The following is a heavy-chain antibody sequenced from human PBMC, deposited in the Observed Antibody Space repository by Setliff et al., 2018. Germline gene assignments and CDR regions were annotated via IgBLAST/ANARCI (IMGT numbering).Heavy chain of an antibody. J-gene: IGHJ6*03. CDR3: ARGQRYCSGGSCYYYMDV. V-gene: IGHV4-4*07. CDR2: IYTSGST. Sequence: SETQSLTCTVSGGSISSYYWSWIRQPAGKGLEWIGRIYTSGSTNYNPSLKSRVTMSVDTSKNQFSLKLSSVTAADTAVYYCARGQRYCSGGSCYYYMDVWGKGTTVTVSS. CDR1: GGSISSYY. D-gene: IGHD2-15*01.